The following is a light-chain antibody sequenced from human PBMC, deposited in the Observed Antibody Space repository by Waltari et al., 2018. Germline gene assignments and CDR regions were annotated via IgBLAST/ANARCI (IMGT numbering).Light chain of an antibody. J-gene: IGKJ2*01. CDR1: QSIDNNY. CDR2: GVS. Sequence: ESVLTQSPGTLSLSPGERATLSCRASQSIDNNYLAWYQQKPGQAPRLLIYGVSSRATGIPDRFTGSGSGTDFTLTISILEPEDFAVYYCQQYGRSPRTFGQGTNLEIK. CDR3: QQYGRSPRT. V-gene: IGKV3-20*01.